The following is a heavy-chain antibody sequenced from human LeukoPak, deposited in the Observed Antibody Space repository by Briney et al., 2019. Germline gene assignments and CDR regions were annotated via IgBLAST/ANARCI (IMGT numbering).Heavy chain of an antibody. Sequence: PGGSLGLSCAASGFTFDDYAMHWVRQAPGKGLEWVSGISWNSGSIGYADSVRGRFTISRDNAKNSLYLQMNSLRAEDTALYYCAKALRRGAFDIWGQGTMVTVSS. D-gene: IGHD4-17*01. V-gene: IGHV3-9*01. CDR2: ISWNSGSI. J-gene: IGHJ3*02. CDR3: AKALRRGAFDI. CDR1: GFTFDDYA.